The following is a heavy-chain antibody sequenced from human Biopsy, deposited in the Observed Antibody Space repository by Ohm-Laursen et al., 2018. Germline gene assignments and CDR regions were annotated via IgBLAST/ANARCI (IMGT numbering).Heavy chain of an antibody. Sequence: VSVKVSCKTSGYTFTDYFVHWVRQAPGQGLEWMGWIDTINGGTRSAQKFQGRVTMAEDTSADTAYMELRGLRSEDAAVYYCAADSENCGGDCYIYWGQGTQVTVSS. V-gene: IGHV1-2*02. CDR3: AADSENCGGDCYIY. CDR1: GYTFTDYF. D-gene: IGHD2-21*02. J-gene: IGHJ4*02. CDR2: IDTINGGT.